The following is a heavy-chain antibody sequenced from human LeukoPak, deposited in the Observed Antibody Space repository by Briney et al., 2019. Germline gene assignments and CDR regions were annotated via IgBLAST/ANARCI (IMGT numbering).Heavy chain of an antibody. CDR2: IYDTGST. Sequence: PSETLSLTCTVSGDSIRSYYWNWIRRPPGKGLEWTGYIYDTGSTSYNPSLKSRVTISLDTSKSQFSLRLTSVTAADTAVFYCASHGSSGHDPLTWGQGTLVTVST. D-gene: IGHD5-12*01. J-gene: IGHJ4*01. CDR1: GDSIRSYY. V-gene: IGHV4-59*08. CDR3: ASHGSSGHDPLT.